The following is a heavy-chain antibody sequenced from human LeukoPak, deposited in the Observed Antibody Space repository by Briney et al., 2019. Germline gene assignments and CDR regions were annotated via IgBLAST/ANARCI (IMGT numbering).Heavy chain of an antibody. CDR1: GFTFSSYA. J-gene: IGHJ3*02. CDR2: ISGGGGST. CDR3: AKDLRGSPTRGAFDI. V-gene: IGHV3-23*01. D-gene: IGHD1-26*01. Sequence: GGSLRLSCAASGFTFSSYAMSWVRQAPGKGLEWVSVISGGGGSTYYADSVKGRFTISRDNSKNTLYLQINSLRAEDTAVYYCAKDLRGSPTRGAFDIWGQGTMVTVSS.